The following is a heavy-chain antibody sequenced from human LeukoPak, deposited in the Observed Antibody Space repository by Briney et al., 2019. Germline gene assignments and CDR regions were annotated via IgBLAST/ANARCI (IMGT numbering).Heavy chain of an antibody. Sequence: PSETLSLTCTVSGGSISNYYWSWIRQPAGKGLEWIGRIKTSGSTNYNPSLESRVTMSVDTSKNQFSLKLSSVTAADTAVYFCARSRGTTMVTRFDYWGQGTLVTVSS. CDR1: GGSISNYY. CDR2: IKTSGST. D-gene: IGHD5-18*01. J-gene: IGHJ4*02. CDR3: ARSRGTTMVTRFDY. V-gene: IGHV4-4*07.